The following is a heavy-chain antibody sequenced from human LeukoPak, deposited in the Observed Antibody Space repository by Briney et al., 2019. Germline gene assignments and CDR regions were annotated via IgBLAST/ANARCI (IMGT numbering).Heavy chain of an antibody. D-gene: IGHD3-16*02. J-gene: IGHJ4*02. CDR2: IYTSGST. CDR1: GGSISSGSYY. V-gene: IGHV4-61*02. CDR3: ARDSTYYDYVWGSYRARGIGY. Sequence: SETLSLTXTVSGGSISSGSYYWSWIRQPAGKGLEWIGRIYTSGSTNYNPSLKSRVTISVDTSKNQFSLKLSSVTAADTAVYYCARDSTYYDYVWGSYRARGIGYWGQGTLVTVSS.